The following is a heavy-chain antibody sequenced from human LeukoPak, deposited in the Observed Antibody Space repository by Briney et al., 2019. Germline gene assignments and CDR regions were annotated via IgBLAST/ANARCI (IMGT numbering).Heavy chain of an antibody. D-gene: IGHD6-13*01. CDR1: GGSISSYY. Sequence: SETLSLTCTVSGGSISSYYWSWIRQPAGKGLEWIGRIYTSGSTNYNPSLKSRVTMSVDTSKNQFSLKLSSVTAVDTAVYYCARDSSSWSFLDYWGQGTLVTVSS. CDR3: ARDSSSWSFLDY. V-gene: IGHV4-4*07. J-gene: IGHJ4*02. CDR2: IYTSGST.